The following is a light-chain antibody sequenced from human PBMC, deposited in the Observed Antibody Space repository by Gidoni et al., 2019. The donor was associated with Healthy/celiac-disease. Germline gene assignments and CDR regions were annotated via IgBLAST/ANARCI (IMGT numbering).Light chain of an antibody. CDR3: QQLNSYPR. Sequence: DIQLTQSPSFLSASVGDRVTITCRASQGISSYLAWYQQKPGKAPKLLIYAASTLQSGVPSRFSGSGSGTEFTLTISSLQPEDFATYYCQQLNSYPRFXGXTKVEFK. CDR2: AAS. V-gene: IGKV1-9*01. J-gene: IGKJ4*01. CDR1: QGISSY.